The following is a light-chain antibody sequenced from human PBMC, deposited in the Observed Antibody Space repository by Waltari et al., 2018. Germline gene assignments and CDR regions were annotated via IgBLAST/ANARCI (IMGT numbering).Light chain of an antibody. J-gene: IGKJ2*01. CDR1: PIVLSTSTTNNY. V-gene: IGKV4-1*01. Sequence: DIVMTQSPDSLAFSLGERATINCKSSPIVLSTSTTNNYVAWTQQKPGTPPKLRIYWASTRQSGVPDRFSGSGSGTDFTLTISSLEPEDFAVYYCQQRGNWPSGYTFGQGTKLEIK. CDR2: WAS. CDR3: QQRGNWPSGYT.